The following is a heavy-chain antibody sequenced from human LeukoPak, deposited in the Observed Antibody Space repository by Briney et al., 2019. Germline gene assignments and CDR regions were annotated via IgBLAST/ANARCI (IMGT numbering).Heavy chain of an antibody. CDR3: ARVVLRFLEWLPPDY. J-gene: IGHJ4*02. CDR2: INPNSGGT. D-gene: IGHD3-3*01. V-gene: IGHV1-2*02. CDR1: GYTFTGYY. Sequence: GASVKVSCKASGYTFTGYYMHWVRQAPGQGLEWMGWINPNSGGTNYAQKFQGRVTMTRDTSISTAYMELSRLRSDDTAVYYCARVVLRFLEWLPPDYWGQGTLVTVSS.